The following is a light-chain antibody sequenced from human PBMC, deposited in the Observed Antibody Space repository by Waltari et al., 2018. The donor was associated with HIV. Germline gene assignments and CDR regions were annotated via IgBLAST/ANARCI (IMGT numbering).Light chain of an antibody. CDR3: QKYNTSPT. V-gene: IGKV3-15*01. CDR2: GAG. CDR1: PSAATN. Sequence: LMTPCLTTLPVSSGDRATLSCKASPSAATNIAWYQLKPCQPIRILSSGAGTTATGVSGGVRGSGSGTDFTLIIDNLQSDDSAVYFCQKYNTSPTFGQGTKVEV. J-gene: IGKJ2*01.